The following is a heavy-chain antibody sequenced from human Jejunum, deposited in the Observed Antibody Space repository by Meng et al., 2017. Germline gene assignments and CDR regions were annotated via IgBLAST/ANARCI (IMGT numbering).Heavy chain of an antibody. CDR1: GFTFSASW. J-gene: IGHJ4*02. D-gene: IGHD3-22*01. CDR3: TKSSPHSSASD. CDR2: INENGGDK. V-gene: IGHV3-7*01. Sequence: GGSLRLSCAASGFTFSASWMSWVRQAPGKGLEWVAHINENGGDKFYVDSVKGRYTISRDNGKNSLYLQMNSLGAEDTAVYYCTKSSPHSSASDWGQGTQVTVSS.